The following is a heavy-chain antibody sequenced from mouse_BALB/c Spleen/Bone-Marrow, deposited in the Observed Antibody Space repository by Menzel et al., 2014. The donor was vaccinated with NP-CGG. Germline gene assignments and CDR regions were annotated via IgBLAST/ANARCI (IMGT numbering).Heavy chain of an antibody. D-gene: IGHD2-1*01. CDR2: IWPGGST. J-gene: IGHJ4*01. CDR3: ARDRGGNCGYAMDY. Sequence: VQLVESGPGLVAPSQSLSITCTVSGFSLTSYGVHWVRQSPGKGLEWLGVIWPGGSTNYNSALMSRLTISKDNSKSQVFLKMNSLQTDDTAIYYCARDRGGNCGYAMDYWGQGTSVTVSS. V-gene: IGHV2-9*02. CDR1: GFSLTSYG.